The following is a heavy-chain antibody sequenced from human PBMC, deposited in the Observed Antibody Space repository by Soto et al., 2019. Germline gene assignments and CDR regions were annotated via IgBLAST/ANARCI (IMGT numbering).Heavy chain of an antibody. D-gene: IGHD1-26*01. CDR3: AREGWELGYYYYGMDV. V-gene: IGHV3-66*01. CDR1: GFTVSSNY. Sequence: GGSLRLSCAASGFTVSSNYMSWVRQAPGKGLEWVSVIYSGGSTYYADSVKGRFTISRDNSKNTLYLQMNSLRAEDTAVYYCAREGWELGYYYYGMDVWGQGTTVTVFS. J-gene: IGHJ6*02. CDR2: IYSGGST.